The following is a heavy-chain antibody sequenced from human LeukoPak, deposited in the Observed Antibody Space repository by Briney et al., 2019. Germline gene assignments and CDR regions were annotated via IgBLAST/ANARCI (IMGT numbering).Heavy chain of an antibody. J-gene: IGHJ3*02. CDR1: GFTFSSYA. Sequence: TGGSLRLSCAASGFTFSSYAMSWVRQAPGKGLEWVSAISGSGGSTYYADSVRGRFTISRDNSKNTLYLQMNSLRAEDTAVYYCAKDRDIVVVPAAIRPAFDIWGQGTMVTVSS. CDR2: ISGSGGST. D-gene: IGHD2-2*02. CDR3: AKDRDIVVVPAAIRPAFDI. V-gene: IGHV3-23*01.